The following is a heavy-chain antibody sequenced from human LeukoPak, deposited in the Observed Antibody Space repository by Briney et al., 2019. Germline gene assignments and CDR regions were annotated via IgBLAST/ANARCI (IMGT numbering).Heavy chain of an antibody. V-gene: IGHV1-18*01. CDR2: ISGYNGNT. CDR3: ATVLRTLRGYS. CDR1: GYTFTSYG. D-gene: IGHD5-12*01. J-gene: IGHJ4*02. Sequence: ASVKVSCKAAGYTFTSYGIGWVRQAPGQGPEWMGWISGYNGNTRYAQKFQGRVTMTTDTSTSTAYMELSSLRSEDTAVYYCATVLRTLRGYSWGQGTLVTVSS.